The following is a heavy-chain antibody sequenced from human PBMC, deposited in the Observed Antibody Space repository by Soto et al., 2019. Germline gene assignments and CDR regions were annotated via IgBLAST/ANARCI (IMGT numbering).Heavy chain of an antibody. V-gene: IGHV1-18*01. D-gene: IGHD2-15*01. CDR1: GYTLTNYA. CDR2: INTYNGNS. Sequence: QVQLVQSAAEVKKPGASVKVSCKASGYTLTNYAISLVRQAPGKGPEWMCWINTYNGNSNYAQKFQGRVTMTTDTSTNTASMKLRSLTSDYTAVYYCARYCTGGICVCIYLVQGTLVTVSS. CDR3: ARYCTGGICVCIY. J-gene: IGHJ4*02.